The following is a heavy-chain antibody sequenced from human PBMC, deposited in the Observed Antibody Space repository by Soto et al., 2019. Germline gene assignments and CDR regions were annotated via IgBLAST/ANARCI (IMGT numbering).Heavy chain of an antibody. CDR1: GYTFTDYY. CDR2: INPNSGGT. Sequence: QVQLVQSGAEVKKPGASVKVSCKASGYTFTDYYMHWVRQAPGQGLEWMGWINPNSGGTNYAQKFQGRVTMTRDTSISPAYMELSRLRSDDTAVYYCAREGFYDTSAYSGEFLDYWGQGTLVSVST. J-gene: IGHJ4*02. V-gene: IGHV1-2*02. D-gene: IGHD3-22*01. CDR3: AREGFYDTSAYSGEFLDY.